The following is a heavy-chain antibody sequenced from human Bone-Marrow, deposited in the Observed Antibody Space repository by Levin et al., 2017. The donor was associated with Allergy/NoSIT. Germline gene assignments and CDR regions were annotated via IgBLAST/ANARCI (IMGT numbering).Heavy chain of an antibody. D-gene: IGHD3-3*01. CDR1: GFTFSRYW. J-gene: IGHJ6*02. CDR2: IKSDGSTT. V-gene: IGHV3-74*01. Sequence: GGSLRLSCAASGFTFSRYWMHWVRQAPGKGLVWVSRIKSDGSTTDYADSVKGRFTISRDNAKNTLYLQMNSLRAEDTAVYYCAREMGWSTHYGMDVWGQGTTVAVSS. CDR3: AREMGWSTHYGMDV.